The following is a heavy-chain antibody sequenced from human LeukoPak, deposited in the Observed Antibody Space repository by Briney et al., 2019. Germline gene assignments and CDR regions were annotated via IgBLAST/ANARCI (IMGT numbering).Heavy chain of an antibody. CDR3: ARLSGGYCTNGVCYGLIAWY. CDR1: GYSFTSYW. J-gene: IGHJ4*02. D-gene: IGHD2-8*01. V-gene: IGHV5-51*03. CDR2: SYRGDSDT. Sequence: PGESLDIYCKVSGYSFTSYWIGWVRQMPGKGVEWMGISYRGDSDTRYSPSFQGQVTISADKSISTAYLQWSSLKASDTAMYYCARLSGGYCTNGVCYGLIAWYWGQGTLVTVSS.